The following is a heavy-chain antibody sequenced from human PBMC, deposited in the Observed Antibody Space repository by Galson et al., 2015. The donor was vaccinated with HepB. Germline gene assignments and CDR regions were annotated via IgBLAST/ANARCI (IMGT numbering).Heavy chain of an antibody. CDR1: GYTFTDYY. V-gene: IGHV1-69-2*01. Sequence: VKVSCKVSGYTFTDYYMHWVQQAPGKGLEWMGLVDPEDGETIYAEKFQGRVTITADTSTDTAYMELSSLRSEDTAVYYCATNGGGTGHYYYYMDVWGKGTTVTVSS. D-gene: IGHD1-1*01. CDR3: ATNGGGTGHYYYYMDV. J-gene: IGHJ6*03. CDR2: VDPEDGET.